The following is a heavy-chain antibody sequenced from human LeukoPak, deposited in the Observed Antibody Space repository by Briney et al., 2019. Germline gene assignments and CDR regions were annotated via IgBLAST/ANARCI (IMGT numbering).Heavy chain of an antibody. D-gene: IGHD2-21*01. CDR3: ARVVGDYLYYFDY. CDR1: GYSFSSYW. CDR2: IYPGDSDS. V-gene: IGHV5-51*01. Sequence: GESLKISCNGSGYSFSSYWIGWVRQMPGKGLEWMGIIYPGDSDSRYSPSFQGQVTITADKSISTTYLQWSSLKASDTAMYYCARVVGDYLYYFDYWGQGTLVTVSS. J-gene: IGHJ4*02.